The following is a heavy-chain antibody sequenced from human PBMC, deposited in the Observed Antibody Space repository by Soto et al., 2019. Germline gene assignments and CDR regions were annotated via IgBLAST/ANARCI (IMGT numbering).Heavy chain of an antibody. CDR2: IDPSDSYT. J-gene: IGHJ4*02. Sequence: RGESLKISCKGSGYSFTNYWISWVRQMPGKGLEWMGRIDPSDSYTNYSPSFQGHVTISADKSISTAYLQWNSLKASDTAMYYCARHSTNWNYNWGQGTLVTVSS. V-gene: IGHV5-10-1*01. CDR3: ARHSTNWNYN. D-gene: IGHD1-7*01. CDR1: GYSFTNYW.